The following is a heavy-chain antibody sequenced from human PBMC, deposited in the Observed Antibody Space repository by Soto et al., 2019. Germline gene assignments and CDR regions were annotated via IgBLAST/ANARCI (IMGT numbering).Heavy chain of an antibody. CDR3: ATDNYGSAYYDGMDV. CDR2: IYYSGST. J-gene: IGHJ6*02. D-gene: IGHD3-10*01. Sequence: SETLSLTCTVSGGSISSGGYYWSWIRQHPGKGLEWIGYIYYSGSTYYNPSLKSRVTISVDTSKNQFSLKLSSVTAADTAVYYCATDNYGSAYYDGMDVWGQGTSVTVSS. CDR1: GGSISSGGYY. V-gene: IGHV4-31*03.